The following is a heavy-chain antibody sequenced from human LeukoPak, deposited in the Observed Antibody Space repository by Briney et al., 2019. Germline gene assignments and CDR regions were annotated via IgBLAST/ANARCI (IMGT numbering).Heavy chain of an antibody. D-gene: IGHD6-19*01. CDR1: GGSFSGYY. J-gene: IGHJ4*02. CDR2: INHSGST. Sequence: SETLSLTCAVYGGSFSGYYWSWIRQPPGKGLEWIGEINHSGSTYYNPSLKSRVTISVDTSKNQFSLKLSSVTAADTAVYYCARYDAVAGTPFRDYFDYWGQGTLVTVSS. V-gene: IGHV4-34*01. CDR3: ARYDAVAGTPFRDYFDY.